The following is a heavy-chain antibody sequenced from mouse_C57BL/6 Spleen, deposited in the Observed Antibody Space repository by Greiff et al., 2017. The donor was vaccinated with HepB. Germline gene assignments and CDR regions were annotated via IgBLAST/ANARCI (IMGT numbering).Heavy chain of an antibody. V-gene: IGHV1-82*01. CDR2: IYPGDGDT. J-gene: IGHJ1*03. D-gene: IGHD2-12*01. CDR1: GYAFSSSW. CDR3: ARAEAYYSLYWYFDV. Sequence: VQLQQSGPELVKPGASVKISCKASGYAFSSSWMNWVKQRPGKGLEWIGRIYPGDGDTNYNGKFKGKATLTADKSSSTAYMQLSSLTSEDSAVYFCARAEAYYSLYWYFDVWGTGTTVTVSS.